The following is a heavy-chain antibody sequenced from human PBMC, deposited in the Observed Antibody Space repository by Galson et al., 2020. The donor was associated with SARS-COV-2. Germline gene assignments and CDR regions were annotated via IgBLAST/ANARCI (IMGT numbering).Heavy chain of an antibody. CDR3: VRGIVVVVAATPGSFADY. CDR2: ISSNGGST. J-gene: IGHJ4*02. V-gene: IGHV3-64D*06. Sequence: GGSLRLSCSASGFTFSSYAMHWVRQAPGKGLEYVSAISSNGGSTYYADSVKGRFTISRDNSKNTLYLQMSSLRAEDTAVYYCVRGIVVVVAATPGSFADYWGQGTLVTVSS. D-gene: IGHD2-15*01. CDR1: GFTFSSYA.